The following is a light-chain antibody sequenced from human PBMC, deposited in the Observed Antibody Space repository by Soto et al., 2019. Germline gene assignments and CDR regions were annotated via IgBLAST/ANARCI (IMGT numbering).Light chain of an antibody. J-gene: IGLJ2*01. CDR1: SGHSSYA. Sequence: QSVLTQSPSASASLGASVKLTCTLSSGHSSYAIAWHQQQPGKGPRYLMKLNSDGSHSKGDGIPDRFSGSSSGAERYLTISSLQSEDEADYYCQTWGTGIYVVFGGGTKLTVL. CDR3: QTWGTGIYVV. CDR2: LNSDGSH. V-gene: IGLV4-69*01.